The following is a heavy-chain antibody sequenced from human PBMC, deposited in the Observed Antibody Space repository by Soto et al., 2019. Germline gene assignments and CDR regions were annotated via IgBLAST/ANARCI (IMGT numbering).Heavy chain of an antibody. V-gene: IGHV3-30*18. D-gene: IGHD3-22*01. CDR1: GFTFSSYG. CDR3: AKDLWLLASGPLSDY. J-gene: IGHJ4*02. Sequence: QTGGSLRLSCAASGFTFSSYGMHWVRQAPGKGLEWVAVISYDGSNKYYADSVKGRFTISRDNSKNTLYLQMNSLRAEDTAVYYCAKDLWLLASGPLSDYWGQGTLVTVSS. CDR2: ISYDGSNK.